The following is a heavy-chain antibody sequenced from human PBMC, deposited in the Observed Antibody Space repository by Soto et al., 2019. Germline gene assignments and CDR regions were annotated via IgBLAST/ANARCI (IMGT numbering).Heavy chain of an antibody. D-gene: IGHD6-19*01. CDR3: ARVRGLVAVAGTGAFDI. CDR1: GYTFTSYG. CDR2: ISAYNGNT. V-gene: IGHV1-18*01. Sequence: ASVKVSCKASGYTFTSYGISWVRQAPGQGLEWMGWISAYNGNTNYAQKLQGRVTMTTDTSTSTAYMELRSLRSDDTAVYYCARVRGLVAVAGTGAFDIWGQGTMVTVSS. J-gene: IGHJ3*02.